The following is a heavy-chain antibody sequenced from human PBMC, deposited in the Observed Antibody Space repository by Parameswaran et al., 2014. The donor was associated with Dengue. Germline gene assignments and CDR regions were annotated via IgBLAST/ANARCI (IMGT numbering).Heavy chain of an antibody. J-gene: IGHJ6*02. D-gene: IGHD6-19*01. CDR3: ARGSYPAVASIWRGKYGMDV. CDR2: ISYDGGNE. V-gene: IGHV3-30*03. Sequence: MPGVRQAPGKGLEWVAGISYDGGNEYYADSLKGRFIISRDSSKNTLYLQMDSLRAEDAAVYYCARGSYPAVASIWRGKYGMDVWGQGTTVTVSS.